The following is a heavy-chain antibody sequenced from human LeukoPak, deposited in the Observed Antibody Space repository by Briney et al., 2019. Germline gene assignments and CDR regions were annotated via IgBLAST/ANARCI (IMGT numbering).Heavy chain of an antibody. J-gene: IGHJ5*02. Sequence: SETLSLTCAVYGGSFSGYYWSWIRQPPGKGLEWTGEINHSGSTNYNPSLKGRVTISVDTSKNQFSLKLSSVTAADTAVYYCASCITMVRGVMRWFDPWGQGTLVTVSS. D-gene: IGHD3-10*01. CDR3: ASCITMVRGVMRWFDP. CDR1: GGSFSGYY. CDR2: INHSGST. V-gene: IGHV4-34*01.